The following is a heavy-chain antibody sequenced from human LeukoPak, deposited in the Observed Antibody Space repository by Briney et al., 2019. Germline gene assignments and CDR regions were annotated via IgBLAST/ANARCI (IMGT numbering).Heavy chain of an antibody. CDR3: ARSSPDGSGYPY. V-gene: IGHV3-30*04. CDR2: ISYDGSNK. CDR1: GFTFSSYA. D-gene: IGHD3-22*01. Sequence: GGSLRLSCAASGFTFSSYAMHWVRQAPGKGLEWVAVISYDGSNKYYADSVKGRFTISRDNSKNSLYLQMNSLRAEDTAVYYCARSSPDGSGYPYWGQGTLVTVSS. J-gene: IGHJ4*02.